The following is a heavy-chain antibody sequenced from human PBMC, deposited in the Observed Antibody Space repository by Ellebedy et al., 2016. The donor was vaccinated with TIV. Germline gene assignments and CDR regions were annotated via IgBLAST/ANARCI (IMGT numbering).Heavy chain of an antibody. V-gene: IGHV3-74*01. CDR2: ISTDGSST. J-gene: IGHJ5*02. Sequence: GESLKISCAASGFTFSSYWMHWVRQAPGKGLVWVSRISTDGSSTTYADSVKGRFTISRDNAKNTVYLQMSGLRVEDTAVYYCARDPVTWTRGEAWFDPWGQGTLVTVSS. D-gene: IGHD3/OR15-3a*01. CDR3: ARDPVTWTRGEAWFDP. CDR1: GFTFSSYW.